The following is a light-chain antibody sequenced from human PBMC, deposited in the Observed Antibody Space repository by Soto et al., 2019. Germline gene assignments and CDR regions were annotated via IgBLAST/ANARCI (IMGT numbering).Light chain of an antibody. V-gene: IGKV1-39*01. J-gene: IGKJ4*01. CDR2: SAS. CDR1: QSISKH. Sequence: DIQMTQSPSSLSASVGDRVTITCRASQSISKHLNWYQQKPGKAPKLLMYSASSLLSGVPSRFSGTGSGTDFTLTISSLQPEDFATYYCQQSNSVPFTFGGGTAVEIE. CDR3: QQSNSVPFT.